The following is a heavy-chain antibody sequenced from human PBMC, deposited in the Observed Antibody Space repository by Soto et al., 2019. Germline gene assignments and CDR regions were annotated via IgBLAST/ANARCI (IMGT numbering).Heavy chain of an antibody. Sequence: QVQLVQSGAEVKKPGSSVKVSCKASGGTFSSYAISWVRQAPGQGLEWMGGIIPIFGTANYAQKFQGRVTITADESTRTAYMGLGSLRSEDTAVYYCGSGYSEYYFDYWGQGTLVTVSS. D-gene: IGHD3-22*01. J-gene: IGHJ4*02. CDR1: GGTFSSYA. CDR3: GSGYSEYYFDY. V-gene: IGHV1-69*01. CDR2: IIPIFGTA.